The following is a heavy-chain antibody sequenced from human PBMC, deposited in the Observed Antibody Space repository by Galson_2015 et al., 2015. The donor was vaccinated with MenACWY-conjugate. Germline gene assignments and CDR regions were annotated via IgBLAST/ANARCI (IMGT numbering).Heavy chain of an antibody. D-gene: IGHD3-16*01. CDR1: GFTVSTNC. CDR2: ICSGTRT. V-gene: IGHV3-53*01. CDR3: ARSGVGFGERWLDP. Sequence: SLRLSCAASGFTVSTNCMSWVRQAPGKGLEWVSIICSGTRTFYADSVKGRFTISGDNSQNTVYLQMNSLRAEDTAMYYCARSGVGFGERWLDPWG. J-gene: IGHJ5*02.